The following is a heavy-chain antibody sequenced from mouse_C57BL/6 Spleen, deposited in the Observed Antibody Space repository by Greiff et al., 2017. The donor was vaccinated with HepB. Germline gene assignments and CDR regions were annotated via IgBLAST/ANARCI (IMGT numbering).Heavy chain of an antibody. CDR2: IHPNSGSN. V-gene: IGHV1-64*01. D-gene: IGHD1-1*01. J-gene: IGHJ2*01. CDR3: SSYITTDDY. Sequence: QVQLQQPGAELVKPGASVKLSCKASGYTLTSYWMHWVKQRPGQGLEWIGMIHPNSGSNNYNEKFKSKATLTVDKSSSTAYMQLSSLTSEDSAVYYCSSYITTDDYWGQGTTLTVSS. CDR1: GYTLTSYW.